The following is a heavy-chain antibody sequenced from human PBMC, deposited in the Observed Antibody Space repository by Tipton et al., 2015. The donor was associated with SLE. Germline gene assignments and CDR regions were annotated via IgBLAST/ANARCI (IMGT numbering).Heavy chain of an antibody. CDR1: GYSISSGYY. J-gene: IGHJ3*02. CDR2: IYHSGST. D-gene: IGHD3-3*01. V-gene: IGHV4-38-2*01. Sequence: GLVKPSETLSLTCAVSGYSISSGYYWGWIRQPPGKGLEWIGSIYHSGSTYYNPSLKSRVTISVDTSKNQFSLKLSSVTAADTAVYYCARVYDFWSGYYPSLDAFDIWGQGTMVTVSS. CDR3: ARVYDFWSGYYPSLDAFDI.